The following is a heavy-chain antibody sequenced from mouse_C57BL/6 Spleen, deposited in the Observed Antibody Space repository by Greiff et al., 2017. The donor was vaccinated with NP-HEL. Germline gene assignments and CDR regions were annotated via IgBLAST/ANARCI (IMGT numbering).Heavy chain of an antibody. CDR1: GYAFSSSW. D-gene: IGHD1-1*01. V-gene: IGHV1-82*01. J-gene: IGHJ1*03. CDR2: IYPGDGDT. CDR3: ANSSPYWYCDV. Sequence: QVQLQQSGPELVKPGASVKISCKASGYAFSSSWMNWVKQRPGKGLEWIGRIYPGDGDTNYNGKFKGKATLTADKSSSTAYMPLSSLTSEDAAVYCCANSSPYWYCDVWGTGTTVTVSS.